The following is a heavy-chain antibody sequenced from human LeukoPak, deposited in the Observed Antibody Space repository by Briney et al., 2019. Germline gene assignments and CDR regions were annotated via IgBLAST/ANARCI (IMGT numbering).Heavy chain of an antibody. J-gene: IGHJ4*02. V-gene: IGHV4-38-2*02. CDR2: IYHSGST. CDR1: GYSIGSGYY. Sequence: SETLSLTCTVSGYSIGSGYYWGWIRQPPGKGLEWIGSIYHSGSTYYNPSLKSRVTISVDTSKNQFSLKLTSVTAADTAVYFCARVINCSGGICYRHYFDYWGQGTLVTVSS. CDR3: ARVINCSGGICYRHYFDY. D-gene: IGHD2-15*01.